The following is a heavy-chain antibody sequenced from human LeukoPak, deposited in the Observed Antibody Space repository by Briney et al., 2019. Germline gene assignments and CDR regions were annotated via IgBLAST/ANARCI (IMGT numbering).Heavy chain of an antibody. CDR1: GGSISSGSYC. CDR3: ARDGGGEGYNSYYYYYMDA. CDR2: VHISGST. V-gene: IGHV4-61*09. D-gene: IGHD5-24*01. Sequence: SETLSLTCTVSGGSISSGSYCWSWIRQPAGKGLEWIGHVHISGSTNYNSSLKSRVTISVDTSKNQFSLKLSSVTAADTAVYYCARDGGGEGYNSYYYYYMDAWGKGTTVTISS. J-gene: IGHJ6*03.